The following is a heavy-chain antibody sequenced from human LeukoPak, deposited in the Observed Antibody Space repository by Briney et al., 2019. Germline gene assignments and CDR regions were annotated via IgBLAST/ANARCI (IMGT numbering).Heavy chain of an antibody. CDR1: GFTFSSYW. CDR3: ARVRITMIVVRAFDI. J-gene: IGHJ3*02. Sequence: PGGSLRLSCAASGFTFSSYWMSWVRQAPGKGLEWVANIKQDGSEKYYVDSVKGRFTISRDNAKNSLYLQMNSLRAEDTALYYCARVRITMIVVRAFDIWGQGTMVTVSS. V-gene: IGHV3-7*03. CDR2: IKQDGSEK. D-gene: IGHD3-22*01.